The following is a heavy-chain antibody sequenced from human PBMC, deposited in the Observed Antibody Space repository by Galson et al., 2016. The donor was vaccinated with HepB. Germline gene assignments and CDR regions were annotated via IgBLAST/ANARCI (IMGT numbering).Heavy chain of an antibody. V-gene: IGHV3-43*01. Sequence: SLRLSCAASGFTFDDYTMHWVRQAPGKGLEWVSLVSWDATTIYYADSVKGRFTISRDNSKNSLYLQMNRLTSEDTALYYCARETTIWGNGFQYWGQGTLVTVS. J-gene: IGHJ4*02. CDR1: GFTFDDYT. CDR2: VSWDATTI. CDR3: ARETTIWGNGFQY. D-gene: IGHD4-23*01.